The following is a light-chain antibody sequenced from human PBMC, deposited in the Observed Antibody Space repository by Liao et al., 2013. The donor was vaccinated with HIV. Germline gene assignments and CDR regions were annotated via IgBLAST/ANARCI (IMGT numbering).Light chain of an antibody. CDR2: QDT. CDR1: QLGDKY. J-gene: IGLJ2*01. V-gene: IGLV3-1*01. CDR3: QAWDSSSHVV. Sequence: SYELTQSPSVSVSPGQTVTITCSGDQLGDKYVSWYQKKPGQSPLLVIFQDTKRPPRIPERLAGANSGSAATLTISGAQAMDEADYYCQAWDSSSHVVFGGGTRLTVL.